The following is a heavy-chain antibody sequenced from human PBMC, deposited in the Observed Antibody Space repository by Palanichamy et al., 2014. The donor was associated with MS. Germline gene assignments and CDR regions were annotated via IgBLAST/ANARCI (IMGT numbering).Heavy chain of an antibody. D-gene: IGHD6-13*01. CDR1: GGSIRSYY. J-gene: IGHJ4*02. CDR3: ARHRSGFASSWSVEFDF. CDR2: IFYSGST. V-gene: IGHV4-59*08. Sequence: QVHLQESGPGLVKASETLSLTCTVSGGSIRSYYWSWIRQPPGKGLEWIGYIFYSGSTVYNPSLKGRVTISVDTSKKQISLRLSSVTAADTAVYYCARHRSGFASSWSVEFDFWGQGTLVTVSS.